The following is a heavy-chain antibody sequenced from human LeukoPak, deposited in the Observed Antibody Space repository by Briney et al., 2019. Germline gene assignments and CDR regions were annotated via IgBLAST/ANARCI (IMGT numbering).Heavy chain of an antibody. CDR3: ARDIGFTMVRGARGAFDI. D-gene: IGHD3-10*01. Sequence: GGSLRLSCAASGFTFISYWMSWVRQAPGKGLEWVANIKQDGSEKYYVDSVKGRFTISRDNAKNSLYLQMNGLRAEDTAVYYCARDIGFTMVRGARGAFDIWGQGTMVTVSS. J-gene: IGHJ3*02. V-gene: IGHV3-7*01. CDR1: GFTFISYW. CDR2: IKQDGSEK.